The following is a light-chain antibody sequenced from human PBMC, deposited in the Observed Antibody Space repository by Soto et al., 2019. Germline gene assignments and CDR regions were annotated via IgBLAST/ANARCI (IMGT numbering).Light chain of an antibody. CDR3: LQYHNLWS. CDR1: QNIYYN. J-gene: IGKJ1*01. V-gene: IGKV3-15*01. Sequence: ILMTQSQATVYVSAGESATLSCRANQNIYYNVAWYQHRPGQAPRLLIYRSSTRARGVPARFSGSGSGTEFSLTSSSLQPEDFTVYSCLQYHNLWSFGQETKVDI. CDR2: RSS.